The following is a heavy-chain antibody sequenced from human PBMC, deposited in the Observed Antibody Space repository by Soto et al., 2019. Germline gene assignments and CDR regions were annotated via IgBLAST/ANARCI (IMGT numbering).Heavy chain of an antibody. CDR3: ARARGGFWSGYYIY. J-gene: IGHJ4*02. CDR2: INHSGST. V-gene: IGHV4-34*01. CDR1: GGSFSGYY. D-gene: IGHD3-3*01. Sequence: PSGTLSLTCAVHGGSFSGYYWSWIRQPPGKGLEWIGEINHSGSTNYNPSLKSRVTISVDTSKNQFSLKLSSVTAADTAVYYCARARGGFWSGYYIYWGQGTLVTVSS.